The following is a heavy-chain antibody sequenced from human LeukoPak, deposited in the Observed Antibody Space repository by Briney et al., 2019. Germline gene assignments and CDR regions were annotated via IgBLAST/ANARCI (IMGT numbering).Heavy chain of an antibody. J-gene: IGHJ4*02. CDR3: ARSFSGYYYFDY. V-gene: IGHV4-30-2*01. CDR1: GGSISSGGYS. CDR2: IYHSGST. Sequence: PSQTLSLTCAVSGGSISSGGYSWSWIRQPPGKGLEWIGYIYHSGSTYYNPSLKSRVTISVDRSKNQFSLKLSSVTAADTAVYYCARSFSGYYYFDYWGQGTLSPSPQ. D-gene: IGHD3-22*01.